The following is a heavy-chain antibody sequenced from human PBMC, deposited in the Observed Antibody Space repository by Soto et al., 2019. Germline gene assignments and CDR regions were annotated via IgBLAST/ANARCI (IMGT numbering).Heavy chain of an antibody. CDR1: GFTFSTYS. CDR3: ARGIRNYYGVDV. J-gene: IGHJ6*02. CDR2: IKGDGSST. V-gene: IGHV3-74*01. Sequence: PGRSLRLSCAASGFTFSTYSMKWVRQAPGTGLGWVSRIKGDGSSTSYAGSGKGRFTISRDNAKNTLYLQMNSLGAEDTAVYWCARGIRNYYGVDVWGQGTTVTVSS.